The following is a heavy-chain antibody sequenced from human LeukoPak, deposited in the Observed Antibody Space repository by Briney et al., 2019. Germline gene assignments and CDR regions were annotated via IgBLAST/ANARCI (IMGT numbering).Heavy chain of an antibody. CDR2: ISGRDDST. D-gene: IGHD3-9*01. J-gene: IGHJ4*02. V-gene: IGHV3-23*01. Sequence: GASLRLSCAASGFSFSNYAMSWVRQVPGKGLEWVAAISGRDDSTYYADSVKGRFTISRDTSKNTLYLQMNSLRAEDTAVYYCAKWGDYDVLTGYYDSDYWGQGTLVTVSS. CDR3: AKWGDYDVLTGYYDSDY. CDR1: GFSFSNYA.